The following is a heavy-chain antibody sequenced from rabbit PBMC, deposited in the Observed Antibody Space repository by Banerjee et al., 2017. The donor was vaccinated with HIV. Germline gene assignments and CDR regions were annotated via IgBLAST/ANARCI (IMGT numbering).Heavy chain of an antibody. Sequence: QSLEESGGGLVQPEGSLTLTCKASGFDFSSNEMFWVRQAPGKGLEWIACIGGGSSGSTYYASWAKGRFTISKTSSTTVTLQMTSLTAVDTATYFCARDSSGPKTRLDLWGQGTLVTVS. D-gene: IGHD1-1*01. J-gene: IGHJ3*01. CDR3: ARDSSGPKTRLDL. CDR2: IGGGSSGST. CDR1: GFDFSSNE. V-gene: IGHV1S40*01.